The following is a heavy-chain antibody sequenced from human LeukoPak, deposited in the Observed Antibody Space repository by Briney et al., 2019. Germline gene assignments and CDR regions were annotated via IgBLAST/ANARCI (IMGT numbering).Heavy chain of an antibody. J-gene: IGHJ4*02. V-gene: IGHV1-2*02. CDR1: GYTFTGYY. Sequence: ASVKVSCKASGYTFTGYYMHWVRQAPGQGLEWMEWINPNSGGTNYAQKFQGRVTMTRDTSISTAYMELSRLRSDDTAVYYCASESSITTLDYYFDYWGQGTLVTVSS. CDR3: ASESSITTLDYYFDY. D-gene: IGHD3-3*01. CDR2: INPNSGGT.